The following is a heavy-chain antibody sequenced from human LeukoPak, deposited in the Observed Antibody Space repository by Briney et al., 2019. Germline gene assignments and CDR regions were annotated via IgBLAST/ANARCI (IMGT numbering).Heavy chain of an antibody. J-gene: IGHJ4*02. Sequence: GASVKVSCKASGGTFSSYAISWVRQAPGQGLEWMGGIIPIFGTANYAQKFQGRVTITTDESTSTAYMELSSLRSEDTAVYYCARDSPPLRYFDWQSIYFDYWGQGTLVTVSS. CDR1: GGTFSSYA. D-gene: IGHD3-9*01. V-gene: IGHV1-69*05. CDR3: ARDSPPLRYFDWQSIYFDY. CDR2: IIPIFGTA.